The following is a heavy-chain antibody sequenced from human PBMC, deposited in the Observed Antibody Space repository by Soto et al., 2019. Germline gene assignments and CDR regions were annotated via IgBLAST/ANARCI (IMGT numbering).Heavy chain of an antibody. CDR1: RGSISNYY. V-gene: IGHV4-59*01. CDR2: IYYNGNT. D-gene: IGHD5-12*01. J-gene: IGHJ6*02. CDR3: AKGDIVATSGVVVAYRAYYYGMDV. Sequence: PSETLSLTCTVSRGSISNYYWSWIRQPPGKGLEWIGYIYYNGNTKYNPSLKSRVTISIDTSKKQFSLKVSSLTAADTAVYYCAKGDIVATSGVVVAYRAYYYGMDVWGQGTTVTVSS.